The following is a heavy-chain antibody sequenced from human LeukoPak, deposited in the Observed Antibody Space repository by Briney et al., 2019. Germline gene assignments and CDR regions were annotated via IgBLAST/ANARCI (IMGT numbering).Heavy chain of an antibody. Sequence: GGSLRLSCAASGFRFSDFYMSWIRQAPGKGLEWLSYISSFEGIYYADSLKGRFTISRDNAKKSLYLQMNSLRAEDTAVYYCAREDPGGIIVDWGQGTMVTVSS. D-gene: IGHD3-16*01. CDR2: ISSFEGI. V-gene: IGHV3-11*01. CDR3: AREDPGGIIVD. CDR1: GFRFSDFY. J-gene: IGHJ3*01.